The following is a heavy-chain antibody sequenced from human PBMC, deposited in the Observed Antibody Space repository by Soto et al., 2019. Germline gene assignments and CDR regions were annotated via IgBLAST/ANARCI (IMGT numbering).Heavy chain of an antibody. CDR1: GFTFSNYA. V-gene: IGHV3-23*01. D-gene: IGHD3-3*02. J-gene: IGHJ3*01. CDR2: IGGGDDI. CDR3: AKDSISYNGIYDAFDV. Sequence: VQLLESGGGLVQPGGSLRLSCEASGFTFSNYAMAWVRQTPGEGPEWVSTIGGGDDIFYAESVQGRFIISRDDSRSTMYLQMDNLRVEDTAIYFCAKDSISYNGIYDAFDVWGQGTVVIVSS.